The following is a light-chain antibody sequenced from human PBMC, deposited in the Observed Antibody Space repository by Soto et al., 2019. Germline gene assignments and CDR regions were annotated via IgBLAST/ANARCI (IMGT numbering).Light chain of an antibody. CDR1: HGSSNV. V-gene: IGKV1-6*01. J-gene: IGKJ1*01. Sequence: IQMTQSPSSLSSPLGDRVTITCHASHGSSNVLGWYQQNPGKAPKLLIYATSRLQSGVPSRFSGSGSGRDFTLTISSLQPEDFATYYCQQDYNSTRTFGRGT. CDR2: ATS. CDR3: QQDYNSTRT.